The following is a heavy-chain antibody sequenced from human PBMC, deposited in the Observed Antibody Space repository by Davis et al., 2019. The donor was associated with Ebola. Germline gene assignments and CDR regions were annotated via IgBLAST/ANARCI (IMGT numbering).Heavy chain of an antibody. CDR2: ISAYNGNT. CDR3: ARDQRQKGIQLWLDYYYGMDV. Sequence: ASVKVSCKASGYTFTSYCISWVRQAPGQGLEWMGWISAYNGNTNYAQKLQGRVTMTTDTSTSTAYMELRSLRSDDTAVYYCARDQRQKGIQLWLDYYYGMDVWGQGTTVTVSS. CDR1: GYTFTSYC. V-gene: IGHV1-18*01. D-gene: IGHD5-18*01. J-gene: IGHJ6*02.